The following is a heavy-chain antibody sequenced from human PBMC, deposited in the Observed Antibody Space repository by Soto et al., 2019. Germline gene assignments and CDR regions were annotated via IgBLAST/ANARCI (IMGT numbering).Heavy chain of an antibody. J-gene: IGHJ4*02. D-gene: IGHD1-26*01. CDR1: GCSFGFFG. Sequence: GGSMSHPKAASGCSFGFFGVYRVRQAPGKGLEWVAAISCDGSNKYYADSVKGRFTISRDNSKNTLFLQMNSLRAEDTAVYYCAKPYSGSPPKNFDYWGQGTLVTVSS. CDR2: ISCDGSNK. V-gene: IGHV3-30*18. CDR3: AKPYSGSPPKNFDY.